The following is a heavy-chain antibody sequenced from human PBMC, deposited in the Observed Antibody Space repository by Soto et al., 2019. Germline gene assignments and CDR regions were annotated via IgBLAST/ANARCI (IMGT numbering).Heavy chain of an antibody. J-gene: IGHJ5*02. CDR2: IYFNGNT. Sequence: SETLSLTCTVSAASFRKYYWTWLRQYPGKGLEWVGNIYFNGNTNYNPSLKRRVTMSIDKSKKRFSLNLSSVTAADTAVYYCASVTFWAIGLAPWGQGALLTVSS. D-gene: IGHD3-3*01. CDR3: ASVTFWAIGLAP. V-gene: IGHV4-59*01. CDR1: AASFRKYY.